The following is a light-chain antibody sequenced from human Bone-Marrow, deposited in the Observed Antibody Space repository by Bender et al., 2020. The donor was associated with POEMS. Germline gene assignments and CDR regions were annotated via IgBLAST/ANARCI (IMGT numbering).Light chain of an antibody. Sequence: QSVLTQPPSASGTPGQSVTISCSGTSSNFGNNAANWYQHVPGTAPKLLIYSNNQRPSGVPDRFSASTSGTSASLAISGLHSNDEADYYCSSLDDSLNGWVFGGGTKLSVL. CDR1: SSNFGNNA. V-gene: IGLV1-44*01. CDR2: SNN. CDR3: SSLDDSLNGWV. J-gene: IGLJ3*02.